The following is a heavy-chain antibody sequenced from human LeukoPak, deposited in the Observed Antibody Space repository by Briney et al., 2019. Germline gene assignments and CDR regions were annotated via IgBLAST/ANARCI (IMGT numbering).Heavy chain of an antibody. CDR1: GFTFSSYG. J-gene: IGHJ4*02. D-gene: IGHD3-22*01. Sequence: GGSLRLSCAASGFTFSSYGMHWVRQAPGKGLEWVAVIWYDGSNKYYADSVKGRFTISRDNSKNTLYLQMNSLRAEDTAVYYCARGPDYYDSSGYYYVLDYWGQGTLVTVSS. CDR3: ARGPDYYDSSGYYYVLDY. V-gene: IGHV3-33*01. CDR2: IWYDGSNK.